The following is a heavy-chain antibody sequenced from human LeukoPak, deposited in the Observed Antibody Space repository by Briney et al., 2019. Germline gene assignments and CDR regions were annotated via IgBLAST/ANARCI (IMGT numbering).Heavy chain of an antibody. D-gene: IGHD3-10*01. V-gene: IGHV3-30*18. CDR1: GFTFSSYG. CDR2: ISYDGSNK. CDR3: AKDLERASGFGDPNYFDY. Sequence: GGSLRLSCAASGFTFSSYGMHWVRQAPGKGLEWVAVISYDGSNKYYADSVKGRFTIYRDNSKNTLYLQMNSLRAEDTAVYYCAKDLERASGFGDPNYFDYWGQGTLVTVSS. J-gene: IGHJ4*02.